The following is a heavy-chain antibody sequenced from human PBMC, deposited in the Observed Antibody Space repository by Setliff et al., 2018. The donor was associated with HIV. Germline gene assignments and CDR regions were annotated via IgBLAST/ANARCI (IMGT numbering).Heavy chain of an antibody. Sequence: PSETLSLTCTVSGGSIRSYYWSWIRQPAGKGLEWIGRIYGSGSTNYNPSLESRVTMSVDTSKNQVFLKLNSVTAADAAVYYCARSMRGYCSDTSCRTFDHWGQGTLVTVSS. V-gene: IGHV4-4*07. CDR2: IYGSGST. J-gene: IGHJ4*02. CDR3: ARSMRGYCSDTSCRTFDH. CDR1: GGSIRSYY. D-gene: IGHD2-2*01.